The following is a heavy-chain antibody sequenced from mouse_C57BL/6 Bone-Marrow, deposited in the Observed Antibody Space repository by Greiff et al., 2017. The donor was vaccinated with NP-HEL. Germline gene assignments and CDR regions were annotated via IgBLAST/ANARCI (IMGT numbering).Heavy chain of an antibody. CDR3: ARRHSNYYAMDY. CDR2: ISNLAYSI. CDR1: GFTFSDYG. J-gene: IGHJ4*01. Sequence: EVQGVESGGGLVQPGGSLKLSCAASGFTFSDYGMAWVRQAPRKGPEWVAFISNLAYSIYYADPVTGRFTISRENAKNTLYLEMSSLRSEDTAMYYCARRHSNYYAMDYWGQGTSVTVSS. D-gene: IGHD2-5*01. V-gene: IGHV5-15*01.